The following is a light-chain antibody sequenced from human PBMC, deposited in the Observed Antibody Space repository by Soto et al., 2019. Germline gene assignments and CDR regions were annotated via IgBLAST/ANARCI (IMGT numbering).Light chain of an antibody. Sequence: QSVLTQPASVSGSPGQSITISCTGTSSDVGGYNYVSWYQQHPGKAPKLMIYEVSNRPSGVSNRFSGSKSGNTASLTISGLQAEDEADYYYSSYTSSSTQVVFGGGTKLTVL. CDR3: SSYTSSSTQVV. V-gene: IGLV2-14*01. CDR1: SSDVGGYNY. J-gene: IGLJ2*01. CDR2: EVS.